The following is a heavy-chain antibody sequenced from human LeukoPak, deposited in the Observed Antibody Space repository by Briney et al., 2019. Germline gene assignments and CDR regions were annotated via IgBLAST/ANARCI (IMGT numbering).Heavy chain of an antibody. CDR2: IYYSGST. CDR3: ARDGAMVRGVVY. D-gene: IGHD3-10*01. V-gene: IGHV4-39*07. Sequence: SETLSLTCTVSGGSISSSTYYWGWIRQPPGKGLEWIGSIYYSGSTYYNPSLKSRVTISVDTSKNQFSLKLSSVTAADTAVYYCARDGAMVRGVVYWGQGTLVTVSS. CDR1: GGSISSSTYY. J-gene: IGHJ4*02.